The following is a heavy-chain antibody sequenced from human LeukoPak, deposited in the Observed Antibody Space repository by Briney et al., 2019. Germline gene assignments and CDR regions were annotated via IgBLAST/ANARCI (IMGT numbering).Heavy chain of an antibody. CDR2: IYYSGST. V-gene: IGHV4-59*12. D-gene: IGHD6-19*01. CDR3: ARDHVLVRSAGYSSGWYPAERVD. Sequence: SETLSLTCTVSGGSIISYYWSWIRQPPGKGLEWIGYIYYSGSTNYNPSLKSRVTISVDTSKNQFSLKLSSVTAADTAVYYCARDHVLVRSAGYSSGWYPAERVDWGQGTLVTVSS. J-gene: IGHJ4*02. CDR1: GGSIISYY.